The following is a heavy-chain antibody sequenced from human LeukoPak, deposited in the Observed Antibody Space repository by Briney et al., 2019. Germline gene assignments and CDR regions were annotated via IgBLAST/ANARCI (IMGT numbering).Heavy chain of an antibody. CDR3: ARGRLGRGWSDP. J-gene: IGHJ5*02. D-gene: IGHD6-25*01. V-gene: IGHV1-8*03. CDR1: GYTFTSYD. CDR2: MNPNSGNT. Sequence: GASVKVSCKASGYTFTSYDINWVRQATGQGLEWMGWMNPNSGNTGYAQKFQGRVTITRNTSISTAYMELSSLRSEDTAVYYCARGRLGRGWSDPWGQGTLVTVSS.